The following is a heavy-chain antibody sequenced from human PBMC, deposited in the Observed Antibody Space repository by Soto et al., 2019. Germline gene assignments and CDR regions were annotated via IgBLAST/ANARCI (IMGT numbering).Heavy chain of an antibody. CDR1: RFTFSTYE. Sequence: SVGSLRLSYAASRFTFSTYEMNWVRQAPGKGLYWVSYISTSGSTVYYADSVKGRFTISRDNTRNSLYLQMNSLRDEDTALYYCVRYCSTTLCNGVATRTFDYWGQGTLVTVAS. V-gene: IGHV3-48*03. J-gene: IGHJ4*02. D-gene: IGHD2-2*01. CDR3: VRYCSTTLCNGVATRTFDY. CDR2: ISTSGSTV.